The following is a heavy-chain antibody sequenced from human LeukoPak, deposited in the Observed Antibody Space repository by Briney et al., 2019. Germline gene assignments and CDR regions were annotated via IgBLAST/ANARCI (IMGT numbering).Heavy chain of an antibody. D-gene: IGHD6-19*01. CDR3: ARVYSSGWFNWFDP. CDR2: INSDGSST. Sequence: PGESLRLSCAASGFTFSSYWMHWVRQAPGKGLVWVSRINSDGSSTDYADSVNGRFTISRDNAKNTLYLQMNSLRAEDTAVYYCARVYSSGWFNWFDPWGQGTLVTVSS. J-gene: IGHJ5*02. V-gene: IGHV3-74*01. CDR1: GFTFSSYW.